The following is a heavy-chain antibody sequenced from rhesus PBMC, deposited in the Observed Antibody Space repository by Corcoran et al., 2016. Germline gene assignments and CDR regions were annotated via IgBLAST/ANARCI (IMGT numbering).Heavy chain of an antibody. CDR2: IGGSSGST. CDR3: ARDRGSGWFDY. J-gene: IGHJ4*01. V-gene: IGHV4-127*01. CDR1: GGPISGYY. Sequence: QVQLQESGPGVVKPSETPSLPCAVSGGPISGYYLSRWIRQPPGKGLEWIGYIGGSSGSTNYNPSLKSRVTISKDTSKNPFSLKLSSVTAADTAVYYCARDRGSGWFDYWGQGVLVTVSS. D-gene: IGHD6-31*01.